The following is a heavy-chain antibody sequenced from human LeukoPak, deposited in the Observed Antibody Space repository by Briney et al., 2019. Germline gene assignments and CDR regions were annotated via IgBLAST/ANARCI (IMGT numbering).Heavy chain of an antibody. D-gene: IGHD6-13*01. V-gene: IGHV1-2*02. CDR2: LNPNSGGT. Sequence: ASVKVSCKASGYTFTGYYMHWVRKAPGQGLEWMGWLNPNSGGTKYAQKFQGRVTMTRDTSSSTAYMELTSLICDDTAVYYCARGSSSSWYKYYFDNWGPGTLVTVSS. CDR3: ARGSSSSWYKYYFDN. J-gene: IGHJ4*02. CDR1: GYTFTGYY.